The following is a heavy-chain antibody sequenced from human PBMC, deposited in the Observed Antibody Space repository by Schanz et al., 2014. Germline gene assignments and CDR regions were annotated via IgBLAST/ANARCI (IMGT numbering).Heavy chain of an antibody. J-gene: IGHJ4*02. Sequence: QVQLVQSGAEVKKPGSPVKVSCKSSGGTFSSYAISWVRQAPGLGLGWMGRIIPILGIATYAQKFQGRVTITRDTLASTAYMEVSSLRAEDTAVYYCARSGSSNWYFFDYWGQGTLXTVSS. V-gene: IGHV1-69*02. CDR1: GGTFSSYA. CDR2: IIPILGIA. CDR3: ARSGSSNWYFFDY. D-gene: IGHD6-13*01.